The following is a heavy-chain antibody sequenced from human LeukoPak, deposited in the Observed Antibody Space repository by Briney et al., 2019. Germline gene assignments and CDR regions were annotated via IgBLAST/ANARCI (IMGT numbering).Heavy chain of an antibody. CDR2: IKEDGSEK. D-gene: IGHD6-13*01. J-gene: IGHJ6*03. V-gene: IGHV3-7*01. Sequence: GGSLRLSCAASGFTFSNYWMSWVRQAPEKGLEWVANIKEDGSEKYYVESVEGRFTISRDNAKTSLYLQMNSLRAEDTAVYYCARVSLGQQVLYYYYYMDVWGKGTTVTVSS. CDR1: GFTFSNYW. CDR3: ARVSLGQQVLYYYYYMDV.